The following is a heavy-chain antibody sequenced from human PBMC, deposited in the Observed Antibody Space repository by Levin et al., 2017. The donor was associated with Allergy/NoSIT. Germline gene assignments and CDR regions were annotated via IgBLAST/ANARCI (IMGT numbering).Heavy chain of an antibody. J-gene: IGHJ4*02. CDR2: IYYSGST. CDR1: GGSISSGDYY. CDR3: ASETPSYWSSTSCYGGYFDY. Sequence: SETLSLTCTVSGGSISSGDYYWSWIRQPPGKGLEWIGYIYYSGSTYYNPSLKSRVTISVDTSKNQFSLKLSSVTAADTAVYYCASETPSYWSSTSCYGGYFDYWGQGTLVTVSS. D-gene: IGHD2-2*01. V-gene: IGHV4-30-4*01.